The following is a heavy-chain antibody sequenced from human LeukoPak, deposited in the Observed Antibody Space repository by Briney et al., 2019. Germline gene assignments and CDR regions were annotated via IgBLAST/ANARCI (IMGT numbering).Heavy chain of an antibody. CDR3: ARVGAVRFLEWLHAFDI. D-gene: IGHD3-3*01. CDR2: ISRSSSTI. J-gene: IGHJ3*02. CDR1: GFTFSSYS. V-gene: IGHV3-48*01. Sequence: GGSLRLSCAASGFTFSSYSMNWVRQAPGKGLEWVSYISRSSSTIYYADSVKGRFTICRDNAKNSLYLQMNSLRAEDTAVYYCARVGAVRFLEWLHAFDIWGQGTMVTVSS.